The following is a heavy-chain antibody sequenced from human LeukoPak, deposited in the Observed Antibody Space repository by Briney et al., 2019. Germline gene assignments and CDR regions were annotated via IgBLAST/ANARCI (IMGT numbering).Heavy chain of an antibody. CDR3: ARDGNLAAAGTGDAFDI. CDR1: GGSISSGGYY. J-gene: IGHJ3*02. V-gene: IGHV4-31*03. CDR2: IYYSGST. D-gene: IGHD6-13*01. Sequence: SETLSLTCTVSGGSISSGGYYWSWIRQHPGKGLEWIGYIYYSGSTYYNPSLKSRVTISVDTSENQFSLKLSSVTAADTAVYYCARDGNLAAAGTGDAFDIWGQGTMVTVSS.